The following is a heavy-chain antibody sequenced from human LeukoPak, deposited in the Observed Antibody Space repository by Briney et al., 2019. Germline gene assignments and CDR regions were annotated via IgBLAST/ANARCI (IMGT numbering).Heavy chain of an antibody. V-gene: IGHV3-7*05. CDR3: VRGSSGTVVRGVAWAWSAP. D-gene: IGHD3-10*01. CDR2: IHKDGSEK. Sequence: GGSLRLSCVASGFTFRNYWMTWVRQAPGKGLEWVANIHKDGSEKYFVASVRGRFTISRDNAKDSLYLQMSSLRAEDAAVYYCVRGSSGTVVRGVAWAWSAPWGQGTLVTVSS. CDR1: GFTFRNYW. J-gene: IGHJ5*02.